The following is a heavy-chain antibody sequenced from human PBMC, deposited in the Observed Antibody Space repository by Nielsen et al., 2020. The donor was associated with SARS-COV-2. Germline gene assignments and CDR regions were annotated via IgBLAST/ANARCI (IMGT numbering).Heavy chain of an antibody. D-gene: IGHD4-23*01. CDR2: ISAYNGNT. CDR1: GGTFSSYT. V-gene: IGHV1-18*01. J-gene: IGHJ3*02. Sequence: ASVKVSCKASGGTFSSYTISWVRQAPGQGLEWMGWISAYNGNTNYAQKLQGRVTMTTDTSTSTAYMELRSLRSDDTAVYYCARDRGGNSDAFDIWGQGTMVTVSS. CDR3: ARDRGGNSDAFDI.